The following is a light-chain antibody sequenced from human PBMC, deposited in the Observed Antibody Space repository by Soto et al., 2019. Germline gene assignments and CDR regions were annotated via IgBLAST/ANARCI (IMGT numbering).Light chain of an antibody. V-gene: IGKV3-20*01. J-gene: IGKJ3*01. Sequence: EIVLTQSPGTLSLSPGERATLSCRASQSVSSSYLAWYQQKPGQAPRLLIYGASSRATGIPDRFGGSGSGTDFTLTISRLEPEEFAVYYCQQYGSSPGFTFGPGTKVDIK. CDR3: QQYGSSPGFT. CDR1: QSVSSSY. CDR2: GAS.